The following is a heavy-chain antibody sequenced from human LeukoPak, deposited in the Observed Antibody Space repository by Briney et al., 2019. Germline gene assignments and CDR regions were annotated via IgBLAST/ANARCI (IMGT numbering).Heavy chain of an antibody. D-gene: IGHD2-2*02. J-gene: IGHJ4*02. Sequence: GGSLRLSCAASGXTFSSFWMSWVPQAPGKGLEWVANIKRDGGDKYYVDSVKGRFSISRDNAKNSLYLHMNSLRAEDTAVYYCARGDEYTTSPWGQGTLVTVSS. CDR3: ARGDEYTTSP. V-gene: IGHV3-7*05. CDR2: IKRDGGDK. CDR1: GXTFSSFW.